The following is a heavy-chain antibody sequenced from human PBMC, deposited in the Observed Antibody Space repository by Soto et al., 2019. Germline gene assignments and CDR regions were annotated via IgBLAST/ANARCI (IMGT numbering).Heavy chain of an antibody. D-gene: IGHD3-3*01. V-gene: IGHV4-59*08. J-gene: IGHJ6*02. CDR2: IYYSGST. CDR1: GGSISSYY. CDR3: ARHLRITSSMDV. Sequence: SETLSLTCTVSGGSISSYYWSWIRQPPGKGLEWIGYIYYSGSTNYNPSLKSRVTISVDTSKNQFSLKLSSVTAADTAVYYCARHLRITSSMDVWGQGTTVTVSS.